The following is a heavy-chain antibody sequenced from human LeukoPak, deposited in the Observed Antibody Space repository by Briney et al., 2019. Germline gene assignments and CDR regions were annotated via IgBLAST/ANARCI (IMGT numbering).Heavy chain of an antibody. Sequence: ASVKVSCKASGYTFTGYYMHWVRQAPGQGLEWMGWINPNSGGTNYAQKFQGRVTMTRDTSISTAYMELSGLRSDDTAVYYCARGREITIFGVVIIWGQGTLVTASS. D-gene: IGHD3-3*01. CDR2: INPNSGGT. J-gene: IGHJ4*02. CDR1: GYTFTGYY. V-gene: IGHV1-2*02. CDR3: ARGREITIFGVVII.